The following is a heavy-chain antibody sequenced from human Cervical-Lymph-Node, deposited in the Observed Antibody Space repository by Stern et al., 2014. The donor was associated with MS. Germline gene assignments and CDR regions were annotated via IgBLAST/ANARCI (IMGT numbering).Heavy chain of an antibody. J-gene: IGHJ4*02. CDR3: AASSGYYRPGYY. V-gene: IGHV3-30-3*01. CDR2: ISYDGSNK. CDR1: GFTFSSYA. D-gene: IGHD3-22*01. Sequence: VQLVESGGGVVQPGRSLRLSCAASGFTFSSYAMHWVRQAPGKGLEWVAVISYDGSNKYYADSVKGRFTISRDNSKTTLYLQMNSLRAEDTAVYYCAASSGYYRPGYYWGQGTLVTVSS.